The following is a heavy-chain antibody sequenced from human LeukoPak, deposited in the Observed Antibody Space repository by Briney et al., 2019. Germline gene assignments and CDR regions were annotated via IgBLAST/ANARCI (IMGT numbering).Heavy chain of an antibody. Sequence: ASVKVSCKAPGYTFTSYGISWVRQAPGQGLEWMGWISAYNGNTNYAQKLQGRVTMTTDTSTSTAYMELRSLRSDDTAVYYCARTAMVRGVIINGDDAFDIWGQGTMVTVSS. CDR1: GYTFTSYG. D-gene: IGHD3-10*01. J-gene: IGHJ3*02. V-gene: IGHV1-18*01. CDR3: ARTAMVRGVIINGDDAFDI. CDR2: ISAYNGNT.